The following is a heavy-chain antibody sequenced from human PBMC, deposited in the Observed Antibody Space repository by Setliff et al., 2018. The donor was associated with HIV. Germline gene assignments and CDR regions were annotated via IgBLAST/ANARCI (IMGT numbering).Heavy chain of an antibody. D-gene: IGHD1-20*01. J-gene: IGHJ6*02. CDR2: INYSGST. CDR3: ARHDASYYKWNDEVIWNHYGLDV. Sequence: SETLSLTCGVYGGSLSGYHWSWIRLPPGKGLEWIGEINYSGSTNYNPSLTSRVIISVDTSKNQFSVKLNSVTAADTAVDYCARHDASYYKWNDEVIWNHYGLDVWGQGTTVTVSS. V-gene: IGHV4-34*01. CDR1: GGSLSGYH.